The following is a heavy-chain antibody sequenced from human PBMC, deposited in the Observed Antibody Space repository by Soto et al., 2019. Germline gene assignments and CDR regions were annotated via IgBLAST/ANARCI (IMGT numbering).Heavy chain of an antibody. D-gene: IGHD6-25*01. CDR1: GYTFTDYH. CDR3: AREGGSETLQPSYNWFDT. J-gene: IGHJ5*02. V-gene: IGHV1-2*02. Sequence: QVQLVQSGAEVKKPGASVKVSCKASGYTFTDYHIHWVRQAPGQGLEFMGWINANYGGAGSAQQFQGRVTVTRDTSITTVYMELSNLRSDDTAVYYCAREGGSETLQPSYNWFDTWGQGTLVTVS. CDR2: INANYGGA.